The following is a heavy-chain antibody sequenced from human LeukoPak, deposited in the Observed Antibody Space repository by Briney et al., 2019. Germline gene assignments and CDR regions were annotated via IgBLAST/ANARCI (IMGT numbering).Heavy chain of an antibody. V-gene: IGHV3-20*04. D-gene: IGHD3-22*01. CDR2: TNWNGGST. J-gene: IGHJ4*02. CDR1: GFTFDDYG. CDR3: ARDPLHGYDSSGPFDY. Sequence: PGGSLRLSCAASGFTFDDYGMSWVRHAPGKGLEWVSGTNWNGGSTGYADSVKGRFTISRDNAKNSLYLQMNSLRAEDTALYYCARDPLHGYDSSGPFDYWGQGTLVTVSS.